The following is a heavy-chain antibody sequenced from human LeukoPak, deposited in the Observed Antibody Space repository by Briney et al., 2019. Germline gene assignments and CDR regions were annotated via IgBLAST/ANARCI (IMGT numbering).Heavy chain of an antibody. CDR3: TRETPLDAFGSGQDAFDL. CDR2: ISYDGIYK. J-gene: IGHJ3*01. CDR1: GSTFSRYA. Sequence: GGSLRLSCADSGSTFSRYAMHWVRQAPGKGLEWVSVISYDGIYKYYEDSVKGRFTISRDNSNDTLYLQMNSLRPENTAVYFCTRETPLDAFGSGQDAFDLWGQGTIVTVSS. D-gene: IGHD3-10*01. V-gene: IGHV3-30-3*01.